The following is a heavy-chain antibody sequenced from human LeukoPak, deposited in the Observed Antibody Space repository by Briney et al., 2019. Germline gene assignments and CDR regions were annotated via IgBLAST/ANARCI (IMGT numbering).Heavy chain of an antibody. D-gene: IGHD3-9*01. J-gene: IGHJ2*01. CDR1: GYIFTGYY. CDR2: INPNSGGT. V-gene: IGHV1-2*02. Sequence: ASVKVSCKASGYIFTGYYMHWVRQAPGQGLEWMGWINPNSGGTNYAQKFQGRVTMTRDTSISTAYMELSRLRSDDTAVYYCAREYYDILTGYYHYWYFDLWGRGTLVTVSS. CDR3: AREYYDILTGYYHYWYFDL.